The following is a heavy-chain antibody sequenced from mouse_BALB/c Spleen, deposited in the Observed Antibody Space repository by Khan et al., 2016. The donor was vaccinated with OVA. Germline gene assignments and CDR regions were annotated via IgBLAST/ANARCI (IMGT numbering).Heavy chain of an antibody. CDR2: ISSGGHYT. CDR3: AITITTAKGDYYAMDY. D-gene: IGHD1-2*01. CDR1: GFTFSSYG. V-gene: IGHV5-6*01. Sequence: EVELVESGGDLVKPGGSLKLSCAASGFTFSSYGMSWVRQTPDKRLEWVATISSGGHYTYFPDSVRGRFTISRDNAKNTLYLQMSSLKSEDTARYYCAITITTAKGDYYAMDYWGQGTSVTVSS. J-gene: IGHJ4*01.